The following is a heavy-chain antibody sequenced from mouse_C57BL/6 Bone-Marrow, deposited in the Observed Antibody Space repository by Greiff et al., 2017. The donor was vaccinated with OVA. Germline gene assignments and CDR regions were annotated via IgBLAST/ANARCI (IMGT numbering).Heavy chain of an antibody. J-gene: IGHJ4*01. V-gene: IGHV2-6-1*01. D-gene: IGHD1-1*01. CDR3: ARQDFITTVVGYAMDY. CDR2: IWSYGST. CDR1: GFSLTSYG. Sequence: VKLMESGPGLVAPSQSLSITCTVSGFSLTSYGVHWVRQPPGKGLEWLVEIWSYGSTTYNSALKSRLSISKIKSKSQFFLKMNSLQTDDTAMYYCARQDFITTVVGYAMDYWGQGTSVTVSS.